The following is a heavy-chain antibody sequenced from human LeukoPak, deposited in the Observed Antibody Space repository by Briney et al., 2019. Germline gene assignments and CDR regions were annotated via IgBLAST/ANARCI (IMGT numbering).Heavy chain of an antibody. J-gene: IGHJ4*02. CDR3: ARVSSGATTVDY. V-gene: IGHV4-4*02. CDR2: IYHSGST. D-gene: IGHD1-26*01. CDR1: GGSISSSNW. Sequence: SETLSLTCAVSGGSISSSNWWSWVRQPPGKGPEWIGEIYHSGSTNYNPSLKSRVTISVDKSKNQFSLKLSSVTAADTAVYYCARVSSGATTVDYWGQGTLVTVSS.